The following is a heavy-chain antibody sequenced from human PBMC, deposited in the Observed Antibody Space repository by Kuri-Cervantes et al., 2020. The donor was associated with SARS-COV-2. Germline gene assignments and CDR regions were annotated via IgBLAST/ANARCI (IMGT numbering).Heavy chain of an antibody. V-gene: IGHV4-39*07. J-gene: IGHJ4*02. D-gene: IGHD3-3*01. Sequence: SETLSLTCSVSGGSINSSSFYWGWIRQPPGKGLEWIGSIYYSGSTYYNPSLKSRVTISVDTSKNQFSLKLSSVTAADTAVYYCARDPSRGVRWSGYPNYFDYWGQGTLVTVSS. CDR1: GGSINSSSFY. CDR2: IYYSGST. CDR3: ARDPSRGVRWSGYPNYFDY.